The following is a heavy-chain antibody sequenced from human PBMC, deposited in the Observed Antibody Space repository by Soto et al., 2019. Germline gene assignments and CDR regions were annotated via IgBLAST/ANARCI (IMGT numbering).Heavy chain of an antibody. V-gene: IGHV1-69*01. J-gene: IGHJ6*02. D-gene: IGHD2-15*01. Sequence: VKVSCKASGGTFISYAISWGRQAPGQGLEWMGGIIPIFGTANYAQKFQGRVTITADESTSTAYMELSSLRSEDTAVYYCARGSHSIRFLGYYYYGMDVWGQGTTVTVSS. CDR2: IIPIFGTA. CDR1: GGTFISYA. CDR3: ARGSHSIRFLGYYYYGMDV.